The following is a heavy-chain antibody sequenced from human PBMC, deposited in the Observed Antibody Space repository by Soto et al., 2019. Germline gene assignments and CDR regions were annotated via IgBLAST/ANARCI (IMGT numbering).Heavy chain of an antibody. CDR2: IKSKTDGGTT. Sequence: PGGSLRLSCAASGFTFSNAWMNWVRQAPGKGLEWVGRIKSKTDGGTTDYAAPVKGRFTISRDDSKNTLYLQMNSLKTEDTAVYYCTTEPDIAAAGTTDYWGQGTLVTVSS. J-gene: IGHJ4*02. D-gene: IGHD6-13*01. CDR3: TTEPDIAAAGTTDY. CDR1: GFTFSNAW. V-gene: IGHV3-15*07.